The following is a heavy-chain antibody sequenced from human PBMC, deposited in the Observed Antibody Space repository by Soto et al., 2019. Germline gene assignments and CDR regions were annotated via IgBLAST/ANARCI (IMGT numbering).Heavy chain of an antibody. V-gene: IGHV1-18*04. CDR3: ARDVFCGGAPACPDMDV. D-gene: IGHD2-21*01. CDR1: GYPFIGYS. CDR2: ISGYNGNT. Sequence: GXSVKVSCKASGYPFIGYSITWVRQAPGQGLEWMGRISGYNGNTNYARTLRGRLTLTTDTSTSTAYMELRSLTSDDTAVYYCARDVFCGGAPACPDMDVWGQGTTVTVSS. J-gene: IGHJ6*02.